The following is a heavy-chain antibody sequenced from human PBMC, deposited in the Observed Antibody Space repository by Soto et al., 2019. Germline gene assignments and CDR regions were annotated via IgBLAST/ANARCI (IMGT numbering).Heavy chain of an antibody. V-gene: IGHV3-53*01. D-gene: IGHD6-13*01. CDR2: IYSGGYT. J-gene: IGHJ4*02. CDR3: ARNYVSSSWYDPHY. CDR1: GFTVSNNY. Sequence: GSLRLSCAVSGFTVSNNYMSWVRQAPGKGLEGVSVIYSGGYTAYGDSVKGRFTISRDNSKNTLYLQMNSLRADDTAVYYCARNYVSSSWYDPHYWGQGTLVTVSS.